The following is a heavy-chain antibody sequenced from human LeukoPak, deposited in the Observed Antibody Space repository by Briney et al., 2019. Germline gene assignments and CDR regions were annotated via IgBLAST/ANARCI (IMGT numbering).Heavy chain of an antibody. Sequence: PGGSLRLSCAASGFTFSSSWMHWVCQAPEKGLEWVADIKCDGSEKYYVDSVKGRFTISRDNSKNSLYLQMNSLRTEDTALYYCAKDLIAVADTPYYFDYWGQGTLVTVSS. J-gene: IGHJ4*02. V-gene: IGHV3-52*01. CDR2: IKCDGSEK. D-gene: IGHD6-19*01. CDR3: AKDLIAVADTPYYFDY. CDR1: GFTFSSSW.